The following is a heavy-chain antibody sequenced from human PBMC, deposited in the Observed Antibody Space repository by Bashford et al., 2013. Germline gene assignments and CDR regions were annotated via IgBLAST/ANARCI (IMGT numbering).Heavy chain of an antibody. CDR2: IYYSGST. CDR3: ARPYSGSSVGAFDI. Sequence: SETLSLTCTVSGGSISSGGYYWSWIRQHPGKGLEWIGYIYYSGSTYYNPSLKSRVTISVDTSKNQFSLKLSSVTAADTAVYYCARPYSGSSVGAFDIVGPRDNGHRLL. J-gene: IGHJ3*02. D-gene: IGHD1-26*01. V-gene: IGHV4-31*03. CDR1: GGSISSGGYY.